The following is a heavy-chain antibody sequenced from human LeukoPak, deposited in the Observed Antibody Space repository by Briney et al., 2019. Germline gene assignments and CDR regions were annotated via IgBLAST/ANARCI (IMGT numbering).Heavy chain of an antibody. CDR3: ARDANAGSGFYYYYMDV. D-gene: IGHD6-19*01. V-gene: IGHV4-61*02. J-gene: IGHJ6*03. CDR1: GGSISSGSYY. Sequence: SQTLSLTCTVSGGSISSGSYYWSWIRQPAGKGLEWIGRIYTSGSTNYNPSLKSRVTISVDTSKNQFSLKLSSVTAADTAVYYCARDANAGSGFYYYYMDVWGKGTTVTVSS. CDR2: IYTSGST.